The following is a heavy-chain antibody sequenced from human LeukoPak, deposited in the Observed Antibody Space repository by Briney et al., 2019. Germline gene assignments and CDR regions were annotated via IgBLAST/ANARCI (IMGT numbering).Heavy chain of an antibody. CDR1: GYTFTGYY. CDR3: ARVGSGSYYYYYMDV. Sequence: ASVKVSCKASGYTFTGYYMHWVRQAPGQGLEWMGWINPNSGGTNYAQKFQGRVTMTRDTSISTAYMELSRLRSDDTAVYYCARVGSGSYYYYYMDVWGKGTTVIVSS. D-gene: IGHD1-26*01. J-gene: IGHJ6*03. V-gene: IGHV1-2*02. CDR2: INPNSGGT.